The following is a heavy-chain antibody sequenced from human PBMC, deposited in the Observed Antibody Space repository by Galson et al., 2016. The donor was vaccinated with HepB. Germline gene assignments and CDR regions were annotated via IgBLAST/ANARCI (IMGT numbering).Heavy chain of an antibody. V-gene: IGHV6-1*01. Sequence: CAISGDSVSNNRAAWIWIRQSPSRGLEWLGRTFYRSTWENHYAGSVINRITISPDTSRNQFSLHLHSLTPEDTAVYYCARAVMLGRGMDVWGQGTTVTVSS. CDR2: TFYRSTWEN. CDR3: ARAVMLGRGMDV. CDR1: GDSVSNNRAA. J-gene: IGHJ6*02. D-gene: IGHD3-10*01.